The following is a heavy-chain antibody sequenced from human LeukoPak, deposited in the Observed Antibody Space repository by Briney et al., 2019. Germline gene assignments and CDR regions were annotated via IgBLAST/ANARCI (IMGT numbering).Heavy chain of an antibody. V-gene: IGHV1-46*01. J-gene: IGHJ6*02. Sequence: GASVKVSCKASGYTFTSYYMRWARQAPGQGLEWMGIINPSGGSTSYAQKFQGRVTMTRDTSTSTVYMELSSLRSEDTAVYYCARSQHPLPVPDYDFWIGYYTLLGWGGGIYGMDVWGQGTLVTVSS. CDR1: GYTFTSYY. CDR2: INPSGGST. D-gene: IGHD3-3*01. CDR3: ARSQHPLPVPDYDFWIGYYTLLGWGGGIYGMDV.